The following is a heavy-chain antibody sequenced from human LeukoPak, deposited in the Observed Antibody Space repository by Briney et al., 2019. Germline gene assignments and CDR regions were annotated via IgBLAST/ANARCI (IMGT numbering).Heavy chain of an antibody. CDR2: IMSSGTYI. CDR3: ARLREVVIIPAAVDY. J-gene: IGHJ4*02. D-gene: IGHD2-2*01. V-gene: IGHV3-21*01. Sequence: GGSLSLSCAASGFTFSYYSVTWVRQPPGKGLEWVSAIMSSGTYIYYADSVKGRFTISRDNAKNSLYLQMNSLRAEDTAVYYCARLREVVIIPAAVDYWGQGTLVTVSS. CDR1: GFTFSYYS.